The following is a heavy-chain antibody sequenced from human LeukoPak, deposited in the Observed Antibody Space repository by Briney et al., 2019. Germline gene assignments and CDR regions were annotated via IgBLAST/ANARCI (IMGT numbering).Heavy chain of an antibody. CDR1: GFTLSSYA. V-gene: IGHV3-23*01. Sequence: GGSLRLSCAASGFTLSSYAMSWVRQAPGKGLEWVSAISGSGGTTYYADSVKGRFTISRDNSKNTLYLQMNSLRAEDTAVYYCAKVCMLGVYFDYWGQGTLVTVSS. D-gene: IGHD2-8*01. J-gene: IGHJ4*02. CDR2: ISGSGGTT. CDR3: AKVCMLGVYFDY.